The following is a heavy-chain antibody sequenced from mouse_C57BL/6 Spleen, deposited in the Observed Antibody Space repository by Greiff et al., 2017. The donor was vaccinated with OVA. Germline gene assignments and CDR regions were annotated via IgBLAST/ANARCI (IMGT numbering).Heavy chain of an antibody. J-gene: IGHJ4*01. CDR2: IDPSDSYT. CDR3: ARQGGAGDY. CDR1: GYTFTSYW. Sequence: VKLQQPGAELVMPGASVKLSCKASGYTFTSYWMHWVKQRPGQGLEWIGEIDPSDSYTNYNQKFKGKSTLTVDKSSSTAYMQLSSLTSEDSAVYYCARQGGAGDYWGQGTSVTVSS. V-gene: IGHV1-69*01.